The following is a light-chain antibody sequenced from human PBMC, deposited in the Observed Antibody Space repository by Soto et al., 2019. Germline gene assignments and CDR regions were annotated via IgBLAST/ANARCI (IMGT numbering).Light chain of an antibody. J-gene: IGLJ2*01. CDR1: SSDVGKYDY. Sequence: QSALTQPPSASGSPGQSVTISCTGTSSDVGKYDYVSWYQHHPGKAPKIIIYDVNKRPSGVPDRFSGSKSGNTASLTISGLQTEDEADYYCCSYAGSYTLVFGGGTKVTVL. V-gene: IGLV2-11*01. CDR3: CSYAGSYTLV. CDR2: DVN.